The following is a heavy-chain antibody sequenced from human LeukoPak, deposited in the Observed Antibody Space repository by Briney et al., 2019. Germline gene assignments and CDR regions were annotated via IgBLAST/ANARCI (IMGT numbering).Heavy chain of an antibody. J-gene: IGHJ4*02. D-gene: IGHD7-27*01. Sequence: SETLSLTXTVSGGSISSYYWSWIRQPPGKGLEWIGYIYYSGSTNYNPSLKSRVTISVDASKNQFSLKLSSVTAADTAVYYCATSELGPTSYFDYWGQGTLVTVSS. CDR2: IYYSGST. CDR3: ATSELGPTSYFDY. V-gene: IGHV4-59*01. CDR1: GGSISSYY.